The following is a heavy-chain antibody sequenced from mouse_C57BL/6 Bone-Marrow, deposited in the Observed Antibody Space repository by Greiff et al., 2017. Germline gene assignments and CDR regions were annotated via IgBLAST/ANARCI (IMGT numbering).Heavy chain of an antibody. CDR3: ARWDYSKGAY. D-gene: IGHD2-5*01. J-gene: IGHJ3*01. CDR2: IYPRSGNT. V-gene: IGHV1-81*01. CDR1: GYTFTSYG. Sequence: QVQLQQSGAELARPGASVKLSCKASGYTFTSYGISWVKQRTGQGLEWIGEIYPRSGNTYYNEKFKGKATLTAEKSSSTAYMELSSLTSEDAAVYFGARWDYSKGAYWGQGTLVTVSA.